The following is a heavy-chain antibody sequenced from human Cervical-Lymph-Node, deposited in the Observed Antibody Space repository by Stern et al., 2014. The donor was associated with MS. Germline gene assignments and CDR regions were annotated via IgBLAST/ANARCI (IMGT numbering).Heavy chain of an antibody. Sequence: EVQLVESGGGLVQPGGSLRLSCAGSGFTFDDHAMQWGRQSPAKGLEWVAGISWNSGAIAYSASVKGRFTISRDNAKNSLFLQMNSLRPEDTALYYCVKDVDSSIAVSFDYWGQGTQVTVSP. V-gene: IGHV3-9*01. CDR1: GFTFDDHA. D-gene: IGHD6-19*01. CDR3: VKDVDSSIAVSFDY. J-gene: IGHJ4*02. CDR2: ISWNSGAI.